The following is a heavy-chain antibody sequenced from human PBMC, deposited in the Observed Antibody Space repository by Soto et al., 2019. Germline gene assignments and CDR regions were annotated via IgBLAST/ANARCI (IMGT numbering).Heavy chain of an antibody. V-gene: IGHV4-59*01. CDR1: GGSISSYY. J-gene: IGHJ4*02. D-gene: IGHD6-19*01. Sequence: QVQLQESGPGLVKPSETLSLTCTVSGGSISSYYWSWVRQPPGKGLEWIGYIYYSGTTNYNPSLKSRVTISVDTSKNQFYLTLSSVTAADTAVYYCARDPGSGWHRPYYFDYWGQGTQVTVSS. CDR3: ARDPGSGWHRPYYFDY. CDR2: IYYSGTT.